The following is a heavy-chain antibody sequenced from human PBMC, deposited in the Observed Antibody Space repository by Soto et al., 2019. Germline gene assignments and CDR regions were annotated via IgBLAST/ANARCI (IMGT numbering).Heavy chain of an antibody. CDR3: ARDPSNVGAFDY. Sequence: ASVKVSCKASGYTFTRYGISWVRQAPGQGLEWMGWISGYNGDTKYAQKFQGWVTMTRDTSISTAYMELSRLRSDDTAVYYCARDPSNVGAFDYWGQGTLVTVSS. J-gene: IGHJ4*02. D-gene: IGHD1-26*01. CDR2: ISGYNGDT. CDR1: GYTFTRYG. V-gene: IGHV1-18*01.